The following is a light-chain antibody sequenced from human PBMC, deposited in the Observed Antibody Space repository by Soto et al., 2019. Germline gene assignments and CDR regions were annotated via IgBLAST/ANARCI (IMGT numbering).Light chain of an antibody. J-gene: IGLJ2*01. CDR2: LEGSGSY. CDR1: SGHSTYI. Sequence: QSVLTQSSSASASLGSSVKLTCTLSSGHSTYIIAWHQQQPGKAPRYLMKLEGSGSYNKGSGIPDRFSGSSSGADRYLTISNYQFEDEADYYCETWDTNVVVFGGGTKLTVL. V-gene: IGLV4-60*02. CDR3: ETWDTNVVV.